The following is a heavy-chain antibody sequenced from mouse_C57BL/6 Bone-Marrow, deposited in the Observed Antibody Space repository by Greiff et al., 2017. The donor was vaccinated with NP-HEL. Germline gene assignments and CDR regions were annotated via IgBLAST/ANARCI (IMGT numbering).Heavy chain of an antibody. J-gene: IGHJ4*01. CDR1: GYAFTNYL. CDR3: ARSLDGYYYAMDY. Sequence: QVHVKQSGAELVRPGTSVKVSCKASGYAFTNYLIEWVKQRPGQGLEWIGVINPGSGGTNYNEKFKGKATLTADKSSSTAYMQLSSLTSEDSAVYFCARSLDGYYYAMDYWGQGTSVTVSS. CDR2: INPGSGGT. V-gene: IGHV1-54*01. D-gene: IGHD2-3*01.